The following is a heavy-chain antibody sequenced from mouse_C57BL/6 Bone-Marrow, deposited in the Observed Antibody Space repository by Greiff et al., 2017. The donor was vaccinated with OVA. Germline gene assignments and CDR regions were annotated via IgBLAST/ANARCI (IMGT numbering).Heavy chain of an antibody. J-gene: IGHJ2*01. CDR1: GFTFSSYG. CDR2: ISSGGSYT. Sequence: EVQLQESGGDLVKPGGSLKLSCAASGFTFSSYGMSWVRQTPDKRLEWVATISSGGSYTYYPDSVKGRFTISRDNAKNTLYLQMSSLKSEDTAMYYCARHQLGLDYWGQGTTLTVSS. V-gene: IGHV5-6*01. CDR3: ARHQLGLDY. D-gene: IGHD4-1*02.